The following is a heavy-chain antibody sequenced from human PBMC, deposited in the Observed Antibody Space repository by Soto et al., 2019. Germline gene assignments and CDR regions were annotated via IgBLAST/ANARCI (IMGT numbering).Heavy chain of an antibody. J-gene: IGHJ5*02. CDR1: GYRLTSFW. CDR2: IYPGDADI. CDR3: ARGIEMARIGWFDP. V-gene: IGHV5-51*01. D-gene: IGHD5-12*01. Sequence: PGESLKISCKGSGYRLTSFWLGWVRQMPWKGLEWLVIIYPGDADIRYTPSFQGQVTMSADKSISTAYLQWSSLKASDTAIYYCARGIEMARIGWFDPWGQGTLVTVSS.